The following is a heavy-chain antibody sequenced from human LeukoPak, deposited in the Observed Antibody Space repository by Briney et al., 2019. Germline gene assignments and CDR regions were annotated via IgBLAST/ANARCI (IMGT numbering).Heavy chain of an antibody. CDR2: INPSGGST. CDR3: ARYVLRYFDWLSHDAFDI. V-gene: IGHV1-46*01. D-gene: IGHD3-9*01. CDR1: GYTFTSYY. J-gene: IGHJ3*02. Sequence: ASVKVSCKASGYTFTSYYMHWVRQAPGQGLEWMGIINPSGGSTSYAQKFQGRVTMTRDTSTSTVYMELSSLRSEDTAVYYCARYVLRYFDWLSHDAFDIWGQGTMVTVSS.